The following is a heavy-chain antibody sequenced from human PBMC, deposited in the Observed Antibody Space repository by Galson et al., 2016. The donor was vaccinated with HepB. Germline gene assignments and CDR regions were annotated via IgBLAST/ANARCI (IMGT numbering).Heavy chain of an antibody. CDR2: IGTFNGKT. J-gene: IGHJ6*03. V-gene: IGHV1-18*04. Sequence: SVKVSCKASGYMFISYGISWVRQAPGQGLEWMGWIGTFNGKTDFARKFQGRVTMTTDTSTNTALMDLRSLRSDDTAVYYCARGVGGVGDYSEGYYYHYYMDVWGTGTTVTVTS. CDR3: ARGVGGVGDYSEGYYYHYYMDV. D-gene: IGHD3-16*01. CDR1: GYMFISYG.